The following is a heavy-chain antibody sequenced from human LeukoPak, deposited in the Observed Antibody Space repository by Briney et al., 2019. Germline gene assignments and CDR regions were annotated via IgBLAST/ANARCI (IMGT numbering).Heavy chain of an antibody. J-gene: IGHJ3*02. D-gene: IGHD6-19*01. V-gene: IGHV3-48*03. CDR2: ISSSGSTI. CDR1: GFTFSSYE. CDR3: AREGSSGWYGGYDAFDI. Sequence: GGSLRLSRAASGFTFSSYEMNWVRQAPGKGLEWVSYISSSGSTIYYADSVKGRFTISRDNAKNSLYLQMNSLRAEDTAVYYCAREGSSGWYGGYDAFDIWGQGTMVTVSS.